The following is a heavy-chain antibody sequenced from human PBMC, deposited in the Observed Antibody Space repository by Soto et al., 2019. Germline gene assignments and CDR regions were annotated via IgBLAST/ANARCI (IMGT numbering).Heavy chain of an antibody. V-gene: IGHV3-9*01. Sequence: EVPLVESGGGLVQPGRSLRLSCAASGFTFDDYAMHWVRQAPGKGLEWVSGISWNSGSIGYADSVKGRFTISRDNAKNSLYLQMNSLRAEDTALYYCAKGQRSHHGICWFDPWGQGTLVTVSS. D-gene: IGHD2-15*01. CDR1: GFTFDDYA. CDR2: ISWNSGSI. CDR3: AKGQRSHHGICWFDP. J-gene: IGHJ5*02.